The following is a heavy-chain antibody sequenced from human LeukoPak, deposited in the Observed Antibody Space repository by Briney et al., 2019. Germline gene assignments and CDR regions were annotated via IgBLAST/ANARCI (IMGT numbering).Heavy chain of an antibody. V-gene: IGHV3-23*01. D-gene: IGHD1-26*01. CDR1: GFTFSSYA. CDR2: IFGSSGST. CDR3: TRGTGSYDY. J-gene: IGHJ4*02. Sequence: PGGSLRLSCAASGFTFSSYAMYWVRQAPGKGLEWVSGIFGSSGSTHYADSVKGRFTISRDNAKNSLYLHMNSLRAEDTAVYYCTRGTGSYDYWGQGTRVTVSS.